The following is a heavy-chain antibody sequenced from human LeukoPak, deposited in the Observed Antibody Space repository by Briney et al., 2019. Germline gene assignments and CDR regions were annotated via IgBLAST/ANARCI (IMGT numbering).Heavy chain of an antibody. V-gene: IGHV3-33*08. CDR1: GFTFSSYS. D-gene: IGHD2-2*02. CDR2: IWYDGSNK. Sequence: GGSLRLSCAASGFTFSSYSMNWVRQAPGKGLEWVAVIWYDGSNKYYADSVKGRFTISRDNSKNTLYLQMNSLRAEDTAVYYCASGYCSSTSCYNIDYWGQGTLVTVSS. CDR3: ASGYCSSTSCYNIDY. J-gene: IGHJ4*02.